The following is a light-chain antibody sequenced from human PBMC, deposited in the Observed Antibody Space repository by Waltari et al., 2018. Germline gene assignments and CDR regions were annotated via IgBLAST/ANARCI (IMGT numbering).Light chain of an antibody. V-gene: IGLV2-14*03. CDR1: SSDVGDYNY. CDR3: TSYRRGSALGV. CDR2: DVT. J-gene: IGLJ2*01. Sequence: QSALTQPASVSGSPGQSITISCTGTSSDVGDYNYVSWYQQHPGKAPKLIIYDVTNRTSGVSNRFSGSKSGNPASLTISGLQAEDEADYYCTSYRRGSALGVFGGGTSLTVL.